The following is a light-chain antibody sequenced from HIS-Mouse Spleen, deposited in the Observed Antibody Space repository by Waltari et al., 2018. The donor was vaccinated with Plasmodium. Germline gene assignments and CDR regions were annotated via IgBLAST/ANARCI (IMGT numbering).Light chain of an antibody. CDR2: EDS. Sequence: SYELTQPPSVSVSPGQTARIHCSGDALPKKTAYWYQQKSGQAPVLVIYEDSKRPSGIPERFSGSSSGTMATLTISGAQVEDEADYYCYSTDSSGNHRVFGGGTKLTVL. CDR1: ALPKKT. CDR3: YSTDSSGNHRV. J-gene: IGLJ3*02. V-gene: IGLV3-10*01.